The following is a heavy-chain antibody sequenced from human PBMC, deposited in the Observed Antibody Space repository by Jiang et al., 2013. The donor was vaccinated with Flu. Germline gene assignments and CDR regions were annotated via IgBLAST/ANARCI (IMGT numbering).Heavy chain of an antibody. Sequence: GAEVKKPGSSVKVSCKVSGETFSRYPFNWVRQAPGQGLEWMGGIIPIRATANYAQKFQGRVTITADESTSTVYLEVSSLRSEDTAVYYCATMVTVIRWGQGTLVTVSS. CDR2: IIPIRATA. V-gene: IGHV1-69*01. CDR3: ATMVTVIR. J-gene: IGHJ4*02. CDR1: GETFSRYP. D-gene: IGHD4-17*01.